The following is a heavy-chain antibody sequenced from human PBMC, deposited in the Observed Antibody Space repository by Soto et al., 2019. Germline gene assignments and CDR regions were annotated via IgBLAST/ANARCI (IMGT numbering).Heavy chain of an antibody. CDR1: GFPFSSYA. CDR3: AKERWAAAGTPTLDY. D-gene: IGHD6-13*01. CDR2: ISGGTSST. V-gene: IGHV3-23*01. J-gene: IGHJ4*02. Sequence: EVQLLESGGGLVQPGGSRRLSCAASGFPFSSYAMTWVLQAPGKGLERVSAISGGTSSTYYADSVKGRFTISRDNSKNTLYLQMNSLRAEDTAVDYCAKERWAAAGTPTLDYWGQGTLVTVSS.